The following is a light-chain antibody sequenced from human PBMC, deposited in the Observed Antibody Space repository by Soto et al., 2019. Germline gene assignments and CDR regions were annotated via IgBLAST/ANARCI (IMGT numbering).Light chain of an antibody. CDR3: QQYYSYSRT. V-gene: IGKV1-9*01. Sequence: DIQMTKAPSYLSASVGDRVTITCRASQTISSYLAWYQQKPGKAPKLLIYAASTLKSGVPSRFSGSGSGTDFTLTISCLQSEDFATYYCQQYYSYSRTFGQGTKVDIK. J-gene: IGKJ1*01. CDR1: QTISSY. CDR2: AAS.